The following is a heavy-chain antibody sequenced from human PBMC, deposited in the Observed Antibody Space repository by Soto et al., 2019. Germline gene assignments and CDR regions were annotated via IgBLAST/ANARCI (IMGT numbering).Heavy chain of an antibody. CDR2: VIGSGGST. Sequence: PGGSLRLSCAASGFTFSDYSMSWVRQAPGKGPEWVSGVIGSGGSTYYAESVKGRFTISRDNSKNTLDLQMDSLRAADMAVYYCAKDYVGSGYYIDHWGQGTLVTVSS. D-gene: IGHD1-1*01. J-gene: IGHJ4*02. CDR1: GFTFSDYS. CDR3: AKDYVGSGYYIDH. V-gene: IGHV3-23*01.